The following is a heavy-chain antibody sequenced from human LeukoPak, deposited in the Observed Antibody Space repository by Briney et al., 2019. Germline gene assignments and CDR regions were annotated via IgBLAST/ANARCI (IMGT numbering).Heavy chain of an antibody. CDR1: GFTLSAYL. D-gene: IGHD5-12*01. J-gene: IGHJ4*02. CDR3: TRDWRNLGYDY. Sequence: GGSLRLSCAASGFTLSAYLMHWVRQAPGKGLMWVSRIEGDGNRITYADSVKGRFTISRDNAKNTLYLQMNSLRAEDTAVYYCTRDWRNLGYDYWGQGTLVTVSS. V-gene: IGHV3-74*01. CDR2: IEGDGNRI.